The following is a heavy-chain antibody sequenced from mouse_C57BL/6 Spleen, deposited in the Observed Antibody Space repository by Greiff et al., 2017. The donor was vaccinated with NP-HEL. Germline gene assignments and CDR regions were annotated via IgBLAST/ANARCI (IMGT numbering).Heavy chain of an antibody. J-gene: IGHJ2*01. V-gene: IGHV1-50*01. CDR2: IDPSDSYT. D-gene: IGHD2-3*01. Sequence: QVQLQQPGAELVKPGASVKLSCKASGYTFTSYWMQWVKQRPGQGLEWIGEIDPSDSYTNYNQKFKGKATLTVDTSSSTAYMQLSSLTSEDSAVYYCARKVYDGYPCYWGQGTTLTVSS. CDR3: ARKVYDGYPCY. CDR1: GYTFTSYW.